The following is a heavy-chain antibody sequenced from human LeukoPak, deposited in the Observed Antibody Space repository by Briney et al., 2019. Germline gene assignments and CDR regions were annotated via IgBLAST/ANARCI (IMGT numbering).Heavy chain of an antibody. V-gene: IGHV4-59*08. J-gene: IGHJ4*02. D-gene: IGHD4-17*01. CDR3: ASSYFTVPTGPYSAY. Sequence: WETLSLTCSVSGGSISSYLGRWIRQPPGKGVEGIGYIYYSGSTNYNPSLKSRVTISVDTSKNQFSLKLSCVSAADAAVFYCASSYFTVPTGPYSAYCGQRTLVTASS. CDR1: GGSISSYL. CDR2: IYYSGST.